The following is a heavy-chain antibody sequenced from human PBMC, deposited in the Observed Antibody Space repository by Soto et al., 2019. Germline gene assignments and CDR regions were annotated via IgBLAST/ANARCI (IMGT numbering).Heavy chain of an antibody. CDR3: ARVSGDFFH. CDR1: GGYFSGYY. V-gene: IGHV4-34*01. J-gene: IGHJ4*02. D-gene: IGHD2-21*01. Sequence: PSETLSLTCAVYGGYFSGYYWSWIRQPPGKGLEWIGEINYSGSTNYNPSLKSRVTISVDTSKNQFSLKLSSVTAAYTAVYYCARVSGDFFHWGQGTLVTVSS. CDR2: INYSGST.